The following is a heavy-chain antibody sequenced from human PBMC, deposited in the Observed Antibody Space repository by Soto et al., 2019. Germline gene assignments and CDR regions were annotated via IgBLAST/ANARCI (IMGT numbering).Heavy chain of an antibody. D-gene: IGHD3-22*01. CDR3: VRDYYDTSGYPNTFDM. CDR2: IGSRTSDI. V-gene: IGHV3-21*01. J-gene: IGHJ3*02. CDR1: GFTLSRHT. Sequence: SLLNGASGFTLSRHTMHWVRQAPGKGLEWVSFIGSRTSDIYYADSVKGRFTISRDNAKNSLYLDLTRLRAEDTAVYFCVRDYYDTSGYPNTFDMWGQGTMVTVSS.